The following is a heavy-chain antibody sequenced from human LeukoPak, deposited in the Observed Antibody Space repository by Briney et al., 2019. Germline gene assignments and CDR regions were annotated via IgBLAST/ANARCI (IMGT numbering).Heavy chain of an antibody. Sequence: GGSLRLSCAASGFTFSSYGMSWVRQAPGKGLEWVSGISGLGDNTYYVDSVKGRFTISRDNAKNTQYLEMNSLSVEDTAVYYCAREGGGPLLWFGELFDYWGQGTLVTVSS. CDR1: GFTFSSYG. D-gene: IGHD3-10*01. J-gene: IGHJ4*02. CDR2: ISGLGDNT. CDR3: AREGGGPLLWFGELFDY. V-gene: IGHV3-23*01.